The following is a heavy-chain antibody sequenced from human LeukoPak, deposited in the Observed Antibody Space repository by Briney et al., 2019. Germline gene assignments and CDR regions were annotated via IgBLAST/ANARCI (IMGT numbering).Heavy chain of an antibody. D-gene: IGHD4-17*01. J-gene: IGHJ4*02. CDR3: TRMTTGHDY. CDR2: INHSGYT. Sequence: SETLSLTCAVSGVSFDDYYWAGVRQTPGKGLEWIGEINHSGYTNDSPSLKSRVTLSIDTSRKQFSLNLRSVTVADAGIYYCTRMTTGHDYWGQGTLVTVSS. V-gene: IGHV4-34*01. CDR1: GVSFDDYY.